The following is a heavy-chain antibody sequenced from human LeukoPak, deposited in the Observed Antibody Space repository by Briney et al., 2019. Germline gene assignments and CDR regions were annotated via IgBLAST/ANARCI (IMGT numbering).Heavy chain of an antibody. D-gene: IGHD2-2*01. CDR1: GGSISSGDSS. J-gene: IGHJ4*02. CDR2: IYSSGDT. V-gene: IGHV4-30-4*01. Sequence: PSQTLSLTCTVSGGSISSGDSSWSWIRQPPGKDLEWIGYIYSSGDTYYNPSLKSRVTISVDMSKNQFSLRLSSVTAADTAVYYCARTPGYCSGTSCYVGYWGQGTLVTVSS. CDR3: ARTPGYCSGTSCYVGY.